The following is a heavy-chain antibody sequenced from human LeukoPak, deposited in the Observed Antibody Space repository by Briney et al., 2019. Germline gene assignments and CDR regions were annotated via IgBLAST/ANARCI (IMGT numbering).Heavy chain of an antibody. CDR1: GYTFTSYD. CDR3: ARGRIGYCSGGSCRSLDY. D-gene: IGHD2-15*01. J-gene: IGHJ4*02. CDR2: MNPNSGNT. V-gene: IGHV1-8*03. Sequence: GASVKVSCKASGYTFTSYDINWVRQATGQGLEWMGWMNPNSGNTGYAQKFQGRVTITRNTSISTAYMELSSLRSEDTAVYYCARGRIGYCSGGSCRSLDYWGQGTLVTVSS.